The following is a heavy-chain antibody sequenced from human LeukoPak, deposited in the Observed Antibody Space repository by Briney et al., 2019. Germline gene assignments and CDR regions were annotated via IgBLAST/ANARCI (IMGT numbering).Heavy chain of an antibody. CDR2: TYYRSKWYN. V-gene: IGHV6-1*01. CDR1: GDSVSSNSAA. CDR3: ARGNTGTASRYFDWFAPSRYGMDV. Sequence: SQTLSLTCAISGDSVSSNSAAWNWIRQSPSRGLEWLGRTYYRSKWYNDYAVSVKSRITINPDTSKNQFSLQLNSVTPEDTAVCYCARGNTGTASRYFDWFAPSRYGMDVWGQGTTVTVSS. D-gene: IGHD3-9*01. J-gene: IGHJ6*02.